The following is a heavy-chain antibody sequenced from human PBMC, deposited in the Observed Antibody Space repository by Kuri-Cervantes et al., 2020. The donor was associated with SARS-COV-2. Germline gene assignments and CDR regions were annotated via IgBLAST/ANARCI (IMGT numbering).Heavy chain of an antibody. D-gene: IGHD2-2*01. CDR1: GFTFSSYG. J-gene: IGHJ6*02. CDR3: AKDLGVPAAIEMFYYYYGMDV. Sequence: GESLKISCAASGFTFSSYGMHWVRQAPGKGLEWVAVISYDGSNKYYADSVKGRFTISRDNSKNTLYLQMNSLRAGDTAVYYCAKDLGVPAAIEMFYYYYGMDVWGQGTTVTVSS. V-gene: IGHV3-30*18. CDR2: ISYDGSNK.